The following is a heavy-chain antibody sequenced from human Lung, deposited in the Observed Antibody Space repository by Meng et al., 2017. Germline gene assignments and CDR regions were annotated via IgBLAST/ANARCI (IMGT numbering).Heavy chain of an antibody. CDR1: GGFFSDYY. D-gene: IGHD4-11*01. V-gene: IGHV4-34*01. Sequence: QGQLQQWGAVRLKPSETLSTTCVVSGGFFSDYYWSWIRQPPGKGLEWIGEINHSGSTNYNPSLESRATISVDTSQNNLSLKLSSVTAADSAVYYCARGPTTMAHDFDYWGQGTLVTVSS. J-gene: IGHJ4*02. CDR2: INHSGST. CDR3: ARGPTTMAHDFDY.